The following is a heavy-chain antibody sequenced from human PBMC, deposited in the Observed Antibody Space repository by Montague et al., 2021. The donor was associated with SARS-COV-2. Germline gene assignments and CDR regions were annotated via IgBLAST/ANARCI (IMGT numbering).Heavy chain of an antibody. J-gene: IGHJ4*02. CDR2: IYYSGST. CDR3: ARESGSGSYLVY. D-gene: IGHD3-10*01. CDR1: GGSISSSSYY. V-gene: IGHV4-39*01. Sequence: ETLSLTCTVSGGSISSSSYYWGWIRQPPEKGLEWIGSIYYSGSTYYNPSLKSRVTISVDTSKNQFSLKLSSVTAADTAVYYCARESGSGSYLVYWGQGTLVTVSS.